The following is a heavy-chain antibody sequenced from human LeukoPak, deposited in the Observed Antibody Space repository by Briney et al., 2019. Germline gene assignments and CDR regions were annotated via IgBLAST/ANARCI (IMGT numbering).Heavy chain of an antibody. CDR3: ARDGGKAYFDY. D-gene: IGHD3-16*01. J-gene: IGHJ4*02. CDR2: INHSGST. V-gene: IGHV4-34*01. Sequence: SETLSLTCAVYGGSFSGYYWSWIRQPPGKGLEWIGEINHSGSTNYNPSLKSRVTISVDTSKNQFSLKLSSVTAADTAVYYCARDGGKAYFDYWGQGTLVTVSS. CDR1: GGSFSGYY.